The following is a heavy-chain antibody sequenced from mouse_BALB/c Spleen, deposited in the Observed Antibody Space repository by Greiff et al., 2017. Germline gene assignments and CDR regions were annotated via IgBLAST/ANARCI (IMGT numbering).Heavy chain of an antibody. J-gene: IGHJ4*01. D-gene: IGHD2-4*01. CDR3: AKYDYGRYAMDY. CDR2: IWGDGST. Sequence: VQAVESGPGLVAPSQSLSITCTVSGFSLTSYGVSWVRQPPGKGLEWLRVIWGDGSTNYHSALISRLSISKDNSKSQVILKLNSLQNEDTVTYCGAKYDYGRYAMDYWGQGTSVTVSS. V-gene: IGHV2-3*01. CDR1: GFSLTSYG.